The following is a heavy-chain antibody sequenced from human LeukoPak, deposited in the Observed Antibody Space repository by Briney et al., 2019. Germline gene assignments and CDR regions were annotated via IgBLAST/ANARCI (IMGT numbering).Heavy chain of an antibody. CDR2: ISPSGGSS. Sequence: GASVKVSCKAFGYTFTSNYMHWVRQVPGQGPEWMGVISPSGGSSTYAQKFQGRVTLTRDMSTSTDYLELSSLRSDDTAVYYCARDNSVRDEAWWFNPWGQGTLVTVAS. D-gene: IGHD5-24*01. V-gene: IGHV1-46*01. CDR3: ARDNSVRDEAWWFNP. CDR1: GYTFTSNY. J-gene: IGHJ5*02.